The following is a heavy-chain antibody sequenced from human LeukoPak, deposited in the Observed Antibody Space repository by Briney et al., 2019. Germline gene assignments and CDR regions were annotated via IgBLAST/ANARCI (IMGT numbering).Heavy chain of an antibody. J-gene: IGHJ4*02. CDR1: GGFISSSSYY. CDR3: ARGRYDFWSGYYSGFDY. Sequence: SETLSLTCTVSGGFISSSSYYWSWIRQPPGKGLEWIGEINHSGSTNYNPSLKSRVTISVDTSKNQFSLKLSSVTAADTAVYYCARGRYDFWSGYYSGFDYWGQGTLVTVSS. D-gene: IGHD3-3*01. CDR2: INHSGST. V-gene: IGHV4-39*07.